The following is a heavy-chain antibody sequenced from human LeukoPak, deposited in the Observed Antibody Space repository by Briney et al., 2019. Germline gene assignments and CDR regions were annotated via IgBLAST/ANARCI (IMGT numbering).Heavy chain of an antibody. CDR1: GGSISSYY. Sequence: SETLSLTCTVSGGSISSYYWSWIRQPPGKGLEWIGYIYYSGSANYNPSLKSRVTISVDTSKNQFSLKLSSVTAADTAVYYCAGHTYTGLGDYWGQGTLVTVSS. J-gene: IGHJ4*02. CDR2: IYYSGSA. V-gene: IGHV4-59*01. CDR3: AGHTYTGLGDY. D-gene: IGHD6-19*01.